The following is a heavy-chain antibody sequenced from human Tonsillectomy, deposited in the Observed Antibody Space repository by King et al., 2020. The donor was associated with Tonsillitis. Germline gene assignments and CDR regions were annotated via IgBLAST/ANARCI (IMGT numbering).Heavy chain of an antibody. CDR2: IKSKNDGGTT. V-gene: IGHV3-15*01. D-gene: IGHD6-13*01. CDR3: TRRDGRTAGMNYFDY. Sequence: VQLVESGGGLVKPGGSLRLSCAASGFNFTTAGMSWVRQAPGKRLEWVGRIKSKNDGGTTDYAAPVKGRFTISRDDSTNTLFLQMNSLKTEDAAVYYGTRRDGRTAGMNYFDYWGQGIVVTVSS. J-gene: IGHJ4*02. CDR1: GFNFTTAG.